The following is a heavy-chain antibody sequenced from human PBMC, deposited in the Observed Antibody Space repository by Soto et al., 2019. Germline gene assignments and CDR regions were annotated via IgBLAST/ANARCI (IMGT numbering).Heavy chain of an antibody. D-gene: IGHD2-15*01. CDR2: IYHSGST. V-gene: IGHV4-30-2*01. CDR3: ARGQVVAAQH. CDR1: GGSISSGGSS. J-gene: IGHJ4*02. Sequence: LSLTCAVSGGSISSGGSSWSWIRQPPGKGLEWIGYIYHSGSTYYNPSLQSRVTISVDRSKNQFSLKLSSVTAADTAVYYCARGQVVAAQHWGQGTLVTVSS.